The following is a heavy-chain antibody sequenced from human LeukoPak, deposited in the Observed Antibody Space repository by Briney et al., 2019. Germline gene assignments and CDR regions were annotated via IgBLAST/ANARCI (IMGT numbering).Heavy chain of an antibody. J-gene: IGHJ6*03. D-gene: IGHD3-22*01. CDR2: INHSGST. Sequence: SETLSLTCAVYGGSFSGYYWSWIRQPPGKGLEWIGEINHSGSTNYNPSLKSRVTISVDTSKSQFFLKLSSVTAADTAVYCSVAFYDSSYYMDVWGKGTTVTVSS. CDR3: VAFYDSSYYMDV. V-gene: IGHV4-34*01. CDR1: GGSFSGYY.